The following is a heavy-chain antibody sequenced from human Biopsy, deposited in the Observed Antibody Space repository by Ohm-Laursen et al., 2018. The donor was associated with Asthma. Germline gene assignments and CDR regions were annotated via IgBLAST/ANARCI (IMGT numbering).Heavy chain of an antibody. CDR1: GFAVSRDH. J-gene: IGHJ4*02. CDR3: ARGDSSNWSHYYFDY. V-gene: IGHV3-53*01. D-gene: IGHD3-22*01. Sequence: GSLRLSCAASGFAVSRDHMFWVRQAPGKGLEWVSVIYSCGTSHTADSVRGRFTISRDYSKNTLYLQMHSLRAEDTAVYYCARGDSSNWSHYYFDYWGQGTLVTVSS. CDR2: IYSCGTS.